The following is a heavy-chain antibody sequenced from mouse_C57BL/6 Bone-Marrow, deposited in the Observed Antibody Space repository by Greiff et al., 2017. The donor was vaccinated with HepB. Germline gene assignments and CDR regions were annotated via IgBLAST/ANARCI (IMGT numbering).Heavy chain of an antibody. J-gene: IGHJ3*01. V-gene: IGHV1-4*01. D-gene: IGHD4-1*01. CDR2: INPSSGYT. Sequence: ESGAELARPGASVKMSCKASGYTFTSYTMHWVKQRPGQGLEWIGYINPSSGYTKYNQKFKDKATLTADKSSSTAYMQLSSLTSEDSAVYYCARSPNWSWFAYWGQGTLVTVSA. CDR1: GYTFTSYT. CDR3: ARSPNWSWFAY.